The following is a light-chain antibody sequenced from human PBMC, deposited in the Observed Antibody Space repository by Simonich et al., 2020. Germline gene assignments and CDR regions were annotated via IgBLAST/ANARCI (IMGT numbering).Light chain of an antibody. CDR2: DVS. Sequence: QSALTQPRSVSGSPGPSVTISCTGTSSDVGGYNYVSWYQQHPGKAPKLMIYDVSKRPSGVPDRFSGSKSGNTASLTISGLQAEDEADYYCCSYAGSYFFGTGTKVTVL. CDR1: SSDVGGYNY. J-gene: IGLJ1*01. V-gene: IGLV2-11*01. CDR3: CSYAGSYF.